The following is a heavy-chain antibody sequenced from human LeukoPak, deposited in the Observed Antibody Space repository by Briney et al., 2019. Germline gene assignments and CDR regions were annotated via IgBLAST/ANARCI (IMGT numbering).Heavy chain of an antibody. D-gene: IGHD6-6*01. CDR1: VGTFSSYA. Sequence: SVKVSCKASVGTFSSYAISWVRQAPGQGLEWMGGIIPIFGTANYAQKFQGRVTITADESTSTAYMELSSLRSEDTAVNYCASGREYSSSFHFIYWGQGTLVTVSS. V-gene: IGHV1-69*13. CDR2: IIPIFGTA. J-gene: IGHJ4*02. CDR3: ASGREYSSSFHFIY.